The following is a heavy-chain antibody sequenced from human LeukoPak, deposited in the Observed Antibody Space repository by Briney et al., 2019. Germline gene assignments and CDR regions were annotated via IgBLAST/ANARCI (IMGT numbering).Heavy chain of an antibody. CDR1: GGTFSSYA. D-gene: IGHD4-11*01. CDR2: IYPGGSHT. CDR3: ARRDYTSVWFDP. Sequence: ASVKVSCKASGGTFSSYAISWVRQDPGQGLEWMGIIYPGGSHTMYSPSFQGQVTISVDWSTSTVYLQWSTLKASDTAMYYCARRDYTSVWFDPWGQGTLVTVSS. J-gene: IGHJ5*02. V-gene: IGHV5-51*01.